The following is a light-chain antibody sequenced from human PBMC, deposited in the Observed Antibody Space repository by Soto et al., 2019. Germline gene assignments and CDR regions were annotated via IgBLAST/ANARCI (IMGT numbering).Light chain of an antibody. CDR2: DAF. V-gene: IGKV3-11*01. J-gene: IGKJ1*01. CDR3: QQYGSSPTWT. CDR1: QSVSNY. Sequence: EIVLTQSPATLSLSPGERATLSCRASQSVSNYLAWYQEKPGQAPRLLIYDAFNRATGIPARFSGSGSGTDFTLTISSLEPEDFAVYYCQQYGSSPTWTFGQGTKVEIK.